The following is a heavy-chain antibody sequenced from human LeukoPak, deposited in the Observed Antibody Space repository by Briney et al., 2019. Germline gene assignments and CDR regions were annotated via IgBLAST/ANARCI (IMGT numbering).Heavy chain of an antibody. V-gene: IGHV3-7*01. CDR1: GVTFSSYW. CDR2: IKQDGSEQ. J-gene: IGHJ2*01. CDR3: ARGYWYFDL. Sequence: GGSLRLSCAASGVTFSSYWMSWVRQAPGKGLEWVANIKQDGSEQYYVDSVKGRFTISRDNAKNSLYVQMNGLRAEDTAVYYCARGYWYFDLWGRGTLVTVSS.